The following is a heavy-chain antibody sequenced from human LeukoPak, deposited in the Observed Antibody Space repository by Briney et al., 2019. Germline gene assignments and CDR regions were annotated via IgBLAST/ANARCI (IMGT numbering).Heavy chain of an antibody. CDR1: GGSISSYY. Sequence: SETLSLTCTVSGGSISSYYWSWIRQPPGKGLEWMGYIYYSGSTNYNPSLKSRVTISVDTSKNQFSLTLSSVTAADTAVYYCARERYYYETTGYYEDYWGQGTLVTVSS. J-gene: IGHJ4*02. D-gene: IGHD3-22*01. CDR2: IYYSGST. CDR3: ARERYYYETTGYYEDY. V-gene: IGHV4-59*12.